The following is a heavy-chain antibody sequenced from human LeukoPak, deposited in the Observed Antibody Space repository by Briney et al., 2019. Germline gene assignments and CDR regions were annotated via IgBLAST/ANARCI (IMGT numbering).Heavy chain of an antibody. V-gene: IGHV3-23*01. J-gene: IGHJ5*02. CDR3: ARDYYGSGNNFDP. Sequence: GGSLRLSCTVSGFTLSSYEMSWIRQAPGKGLEWVSSIDYSGGSSYYADSVKGRFTISRDDSKNTLYLQLNSLRAEDTAVYYCARDYYGSGNNFDPWGQGTLVTVSS. CDR1: GFTLSSYE. D-gene: IGHD3-10*01. CDR2: IDYSGGSS.